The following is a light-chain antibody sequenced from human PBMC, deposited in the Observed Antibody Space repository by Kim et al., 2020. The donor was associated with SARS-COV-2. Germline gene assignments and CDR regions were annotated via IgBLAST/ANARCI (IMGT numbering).Light chain of an antibody. CDR2: YDS. Sequence: VAPGKTAWITCGGNNIGSKSVHWYQQKPGQAPVLVIYYDSDRPSGIPERFSGSNSGNTATLTISRVEAGDEADYYCQVWDSSSDWVFGGGTQLTVL. CDR3: QVWDSSSDWV. CDR1: NIGSKS. V-gene: IGLV3-21*04. J-gene: IGLJ3*02.